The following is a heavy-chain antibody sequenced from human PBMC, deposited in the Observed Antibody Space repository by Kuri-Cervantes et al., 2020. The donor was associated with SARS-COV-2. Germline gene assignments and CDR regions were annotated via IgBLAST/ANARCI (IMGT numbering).Heavy chain of an antibody. CDR1: GFTFSSYS. CDR2: ISSSGSTI. D-gene: IGHD3-10*01. CDR3: ARGMVRGDYNWFDP. Sequence: GESLKISCAASGFTFSSYSMNWVRQAPGKGLEWVSYISSSGSTIYYADSVKGRFTISRDNAKNSLYLQMNSLRAEDTAAYYCARGMVRGDYNWFDPWGQGTLVTVSS. J-gene: IGHJ5*02. V-gene: IGHV3-48*04.